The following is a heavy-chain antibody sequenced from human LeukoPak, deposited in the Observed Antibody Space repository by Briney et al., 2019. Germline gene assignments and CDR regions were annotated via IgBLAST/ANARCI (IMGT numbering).Heavy chain of an antibody. CDR3: AREGSTSRESYYYYMDV. CDR1: GGAFSSYA. D-gene: IGHD2-2*01. Sequence: ASVKVSCKASGGAFSSYAISWVRQAPGQGLEWMGGIIPIFGTANYAQKFQGRVTITTDESTSTAYMELSSLRSEDTAAYYCAREGSTSRESYYYYMDVWGKGTTVTVSS. CDR2: IIPIFGTA. J-gene: IGHJ6*03. V-gene: IGHV1-69*05.